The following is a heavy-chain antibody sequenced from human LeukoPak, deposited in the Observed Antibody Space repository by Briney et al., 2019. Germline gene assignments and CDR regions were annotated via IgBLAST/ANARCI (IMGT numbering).Heavy chain of an antibody. J-gene: IGHJ3*02. CDR2: IYSGGST. Sequence: GGSLRLSCAASGFTVSSNYMSWVRQAPGKGLEWVSVIYSGGSTYYADSVKGRFTISRHNSKNTLYLQMNSLRAEDTAVYYCARGGGSGWYGSAFDIWGQGTMVTVSS. CDR3: ARGGGSGWYGSAFDI. CDR1: GFTVSSNY. V-gene: IGHV3-53*04. D-gene: IGHD6-19*01.